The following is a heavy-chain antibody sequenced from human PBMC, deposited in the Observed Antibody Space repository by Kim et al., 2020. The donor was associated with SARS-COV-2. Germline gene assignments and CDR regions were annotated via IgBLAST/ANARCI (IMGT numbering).Heavy chain of an antibody. V-gene: IGHV3-23*01. CDR3: AKSSGRNPTYGMDV. Sequence: GGSLRLSCAASGFTFSSYAMSWVRQAPGKGLEWVSAISGSGGSTYYADSVKGRFTISRDNSKNTLYLQMNSLRAEDTAVYYCAKSSGRNPTYGMDVWGQGTTVTVSS. J-gene: IGHJ6*02. CDR2: ISGSGGST. CDR1: GFTFSSYA. D-gene: IGHD6-19*01.